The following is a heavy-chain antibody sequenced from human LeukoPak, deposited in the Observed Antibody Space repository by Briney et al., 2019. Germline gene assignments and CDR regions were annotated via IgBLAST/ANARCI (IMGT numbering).Heavy chain of an antibody. CDR2: SSAYNGNT. D-gene: IGHD3-22*01. CDR1: GYTFTSYG. J-gene: IGHJ6*03. V-gene: IGHV1-18*01. Sequence: GASVKVSCKASGYTFTSYGISWVRQAPGQGLEWMGWSSAYNGNTNYAQKLQGRVTMTRDTSTSTVYMELSSLRSEDTAVYYCARGYYYDSSGYGPSYYMDVWGKGTTVTISS. CDR3: ARGYYYDSSGYGPSYYMDV.